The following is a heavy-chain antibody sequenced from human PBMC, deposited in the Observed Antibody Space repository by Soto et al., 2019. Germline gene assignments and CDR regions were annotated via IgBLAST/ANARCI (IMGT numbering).Heavy chain of an antibody. CDR3: AKSIAAAGWIGLKWLADY. V-gene: IGHV3-30*18. CDR2: ISYDGSNK. D-gene: IGHD6-13*01. J-gene: IGHJ4*02. Sequence: QVQLVESGGGVVKPGRSLRLSCAASGFTFSTYGMHWVRQAPGKGLEWVAGISYDGSNKYYADSVKGRFTISRDNSKNTLYLQVNRLRAEDTAVYYCAKSIAAAGWIGLKWLADYWGQGTLVTVSS. CDR1: GFTFSTYG.